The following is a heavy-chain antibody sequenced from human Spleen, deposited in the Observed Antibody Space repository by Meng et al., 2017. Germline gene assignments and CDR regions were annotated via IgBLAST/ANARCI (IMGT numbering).Heavy chain of an antibody. J-gene: IGHJ5*02. CDR1: GFTFSNAY. CDR3: TTLSA. V-gene: IGHV3-15*01. Sequence: EVQLVESGGGLVKPGGSLRLSCEGSGFTFSNAYMTWVRQVPGKRLEWVGRIKSKPDGETIDYAAPVKGRFTVSRDDSENMLHLQMDGLKTEETAVYYCTTLSAWGQGTLVTVSS. CDR2: IKSKPDGETI.